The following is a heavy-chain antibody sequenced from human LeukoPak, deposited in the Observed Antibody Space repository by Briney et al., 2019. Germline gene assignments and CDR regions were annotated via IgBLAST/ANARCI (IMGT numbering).Heavy chain of an antibody. D-gene: IGHD3-22*01. V-gene: IGHV1-24*01. CDR2: FDPEDGET. J-gene: IGHJ4*02. CDR3: ATAPHYDSSGYMYDY. CDR1: GYTLTELS. Sequence: ASVKVSCKVSGYTLTELSMHWVRQAPGKGLEWMGGFDPEDGETIYAQKFQGRVTMTEDASTDTAYMELSSLRSEDTAVYYCATAPHYDSSGYMYDYWGQGTLVTVSS.